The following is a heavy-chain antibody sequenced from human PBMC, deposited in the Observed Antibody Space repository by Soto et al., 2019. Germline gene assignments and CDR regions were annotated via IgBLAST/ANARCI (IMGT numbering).Heavy chain of an antibody. D-gene: IGHD5-12*01. J-gene: IGHJ3*02. V-gene: IGHV3-23*01. Sequence: GGSLRLSCAASGFTFRSYAMSWVRQAPGKGLEWVSAISGSGGSTYYADSVKGRFTISRDNAKNTLYLQMNSLRAEDTAVYYCAKDKLPVYSGYDWGAFDIWGQGTMVTVSS. CDR1: GFTFRSYA. CDR3: AKDKLPVYSGYDWGAFDI. CDR2: ISGSGGST.